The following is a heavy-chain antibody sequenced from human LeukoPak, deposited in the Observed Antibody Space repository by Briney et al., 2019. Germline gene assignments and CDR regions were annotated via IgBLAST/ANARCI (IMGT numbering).Heavy chain of an antibody. CDR1: GFTFSSYW. Sequence: GGSLRLSCAASGFTFSSYWMSWVRQAPGQGLEWVANIKQDGSEKYYVASVKGRFTISRDNAKNSLYLQMNSLRAEDTAVYYCARLGSSSWYGYFDYWGQGTLVTVSS. CDR3: ARLGSSSWYGYFDY. CDR2: IKQDGSEK. D-gene: IGHD6-13*01. J-gene: IGHJ4*02. V-gene: IGHV3-7*01.